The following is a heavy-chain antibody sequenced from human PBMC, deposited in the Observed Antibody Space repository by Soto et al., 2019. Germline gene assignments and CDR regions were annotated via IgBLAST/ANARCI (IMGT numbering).Heavy chain of an antibody. J-gene: IGHJ6*02. CDR2: MSYSGST. Sequence: QVQLQESGPGLVKPSETLSLTCTVSGESVSSSSYYWSWIRQPPGKGLEWIGYMSYSGSTNYNPSLKSRVTISVDTSKNQFSLKLSSVTAADRAVYYCARDGRRGVYATDCYGMGVWGRGTTITVS. V-gene: IGHV4-61*01. CDR3: ARDGRRGVYATDCYGMGV. CDR1: GESVSSSSYY. D-gene: IGHD2-8*01.